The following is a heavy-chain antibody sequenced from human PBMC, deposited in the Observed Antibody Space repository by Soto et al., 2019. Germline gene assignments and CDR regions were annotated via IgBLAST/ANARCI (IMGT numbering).Heavy chain of an antibody. D-gene: IGHD6-6*01. CDR2: INPSGGST. V-gene: IGHV1-46*03. CDR1: GYTFTSYY. J-gene: IGHJ4*02. Sequence: GASVKVSCKASGYTFTSYYMHWVRQAPGQGLEWMGIINPSGGSTSYAQKFQGRVTMTRDTSTSTVYMELSSLRSEDTAVYYCARHHLEVSSLSGQDNYFDDWGQGTLVTVFS. CDR3: ARHHLEVSSLSGQDNYFDD.